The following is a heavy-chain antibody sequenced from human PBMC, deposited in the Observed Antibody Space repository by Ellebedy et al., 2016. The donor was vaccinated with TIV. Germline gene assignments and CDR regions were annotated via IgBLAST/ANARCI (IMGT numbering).Heavy chain of an antibody. CDR2: ISAYNGNT. CDR3: ARVGPFYDDTSGYMHY. J-gene: IGHJ4*02. V-gene: IGHV1-18*04. CDR1: GYTFTSYF. D-gene: IGHD3-22*01. Sequence: APVKVSCKASGYTFTSYFMCWVRQAPGQGLEWMGWISAYNGNTNYVQKLQGRVTLTTDTSMNTAYMELRSLRSDDTAVYYCARVGPFYDDTSGYMHYWGQGTLVTVSS.